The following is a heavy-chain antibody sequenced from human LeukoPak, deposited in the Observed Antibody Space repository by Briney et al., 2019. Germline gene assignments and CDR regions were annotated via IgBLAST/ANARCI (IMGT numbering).Heavy chain of an antibody. V-gene: IGHV3-48*03. D-gene: IGHD5-12*01. J-gene: IGHJ4*02. CDR3: ARIYSGYDDDY. Sequence: GGSLRLSCAASGSTFSSYEMNWVRQAPGKGLEWVSYISSSGSTIYYADSVKGRFTISRDNAKNSLYLQMNSLRAEDTAVYYCARIYSGYDDDYWGQGTLVTVSS. CDR2: ISSSGSTI. CDR1: GSTFSSYE.